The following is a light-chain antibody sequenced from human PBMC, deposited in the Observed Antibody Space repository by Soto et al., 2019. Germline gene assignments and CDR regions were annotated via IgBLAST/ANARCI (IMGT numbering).Light chain of an antibody. CDR1: QSLVNSAGNTF. CDR3: MQGSHWPFT. J-gene: IGKJ2*01. Sequence: DAVLTQSPLSLPVTLGQPASISCRSSQSLVNSAGNTFLNWFQQRPGQSPRRLIYKASNRDSGVPDRFSGSESGTDFTLKISRVEAEDVGVYSCMQGSHWPFTFGQGTNLEIK. V-gene: IGKV2-30*01. CDR2: KAS.